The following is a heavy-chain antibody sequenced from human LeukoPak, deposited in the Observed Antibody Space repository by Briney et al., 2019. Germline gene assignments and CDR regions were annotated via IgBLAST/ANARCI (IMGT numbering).Heavy chain of an antibody. D-gene: IGHD6-19*01. CDR1: GFTFSSYS. Sequence: PGGSLRLSCAASGFTFSSYSMNWVRQAPGKGLEWVSSISSSSSYIYYADSVKGRFTISRDNAKNSLYLQMNSLRAEDTAVYYCARVRAHTTPPIIAVAGTSYYFDSWGQGTLVTVSS. CDR2: ISSSSSYI. CDR3: ARVRAHTTPPIIAVAGTSYYFDS. V-gene: IGHV3-21*01. J-gene: IGHJ4*02.